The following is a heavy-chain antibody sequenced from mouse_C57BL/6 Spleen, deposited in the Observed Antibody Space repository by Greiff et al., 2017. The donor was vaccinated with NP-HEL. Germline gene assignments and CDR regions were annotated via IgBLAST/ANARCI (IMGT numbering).Heavy chain of an antibody. D-gene: IGHD2-1*01. CDR3: ASIYYGNYVFDY. CDR2: IYPSDSET. CDR1: GYTFTSYW. J-gene: IGHJ2*01. V-gene: IGHV1-61*01. Sequence: QVQLQQPGAELVRPGSSVKLSCKASGYTFTSYWMDWVKQRPGQGLEWIGNIYPSDSETHYNQKFKVKATLTVDKSSSTAYMQLSSLTSEDSAVYYCASIYYGNYVFDYWGQGTTLTVSS.